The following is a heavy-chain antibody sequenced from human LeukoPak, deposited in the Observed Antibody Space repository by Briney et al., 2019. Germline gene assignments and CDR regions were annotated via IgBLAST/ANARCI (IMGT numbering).Heavy chain of an antibody. CDR3: AKSLGGRGAYYGSGSYPS. CDR2: IRYGGSSK. J-gene: IGHJ4*02. D-gene: IGHD3-10*01. CDR1: GFTFSSYG. V-gene: IGHV3-30*02. Sequence: GGSLRLSCAASGFTFSSYGMHWVRQAPGKGLEWVAFIRYGGSSKYYADSVKGRFTISRDNSKNTLYLQMNSLRAEDTAVYYCAKSLGGRGAYYGSGSYPSWGQGTLVTVSS.